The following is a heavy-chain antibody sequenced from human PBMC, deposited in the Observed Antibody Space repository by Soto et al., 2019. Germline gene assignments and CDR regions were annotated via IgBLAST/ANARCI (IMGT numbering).Heavy chain of an antibody. J-gene: IGHJ2*01. CDR3: ARESRSSRYDSSGYSQFWFFDL. V-gene: IGHV4-34*01. CDR2: INHSGST. Sequence: SETLSLTCAVYGGSFSGYYWSWIRQPPGKGLEWIGEINHSGSTNYNPSLKSRVTISVDWSKNQFALELSSVTAADTAVYYCARESRSSRYDSSGYSQFWFFDLWGRGTLVTVSS. D-gene: IGHD3-22*01. CDR1: GGSFSGYY.